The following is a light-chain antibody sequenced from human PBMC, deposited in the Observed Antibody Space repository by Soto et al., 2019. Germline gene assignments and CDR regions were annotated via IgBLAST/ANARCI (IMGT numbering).Light chain of an antibody. CDR1: SSDVGGYNY. CDR3: CSYAGSNTLV. V-gene: IGLV2-11*01. J-gene: IGLJ3*02. CDR2: DVN. Sequence: QSALAQPRSVSGSPGQSVTISCTGTSSDVGGYNYVTWYQHHAGKAPKLRIYDVNKRPSGVPARFSGSRSGNTASLTISGRQTEDEAEYFCCSYAGSNTLVCGGGTKVTVL.